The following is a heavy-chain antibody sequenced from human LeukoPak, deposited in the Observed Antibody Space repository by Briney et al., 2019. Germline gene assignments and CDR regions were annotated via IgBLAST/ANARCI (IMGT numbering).Heavy chain of an antibody. D-gene: IGHD3-9*01. CDR3: ARGANDILTGYSPYYYYYYMDV. V-gene: IGHV1-2*02. CDR2: INPNSGGT. CDR1: GYTFTVYY. Sequence: ASVKVSCKASGYTFTVYYIHWLRQAPGQGLEWMGWINPNSGGTNYAQKFQGRVTMTRDTSISTAYMELSRLRSDDTAVYYCARGANDILTGYSPYYYYYYMDVWGKGTTVTISS. J-gene: IGHJ6*03.